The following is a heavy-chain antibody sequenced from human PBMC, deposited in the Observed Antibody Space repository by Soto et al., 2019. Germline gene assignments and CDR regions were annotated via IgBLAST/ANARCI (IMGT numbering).Heavy chain of an antibody. CDR2: FDPEDGET. J-gene: IGHJ4*02. D-gene: IGHD3-22*01. V-gene: IGHV1-24*01. Sequence: ASVKVSCKVSGYTLTELSMHWVRQAPGKGLEWMGGFDPEDGETIYAQKFQGRVTMTEDTSTDTAYMELSSLRSEDTAVYYCATGRYYYDSFDYWGQGTLVTVSS. CDR1: GYTLTELS. CDR3: ATGRYYYDSFDY.